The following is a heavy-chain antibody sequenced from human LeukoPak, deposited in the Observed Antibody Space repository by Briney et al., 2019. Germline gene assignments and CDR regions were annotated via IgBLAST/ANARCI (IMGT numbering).Heavy chain of an antibody. CDR3: AREGGSSSYWGYYYYMDV. Sequence: ASVKVSCKASRYTFTGYYMHWVRQAPGQGLEWMGRINPNSGGTNYAQKFQGRVTMTRDTSISTAYMELSRLRSDDTAVYYCAREGGSSSYWGYYYYMDVWGKGTTVTVSS. V-gene: IGHV1-2*06. CDR2: INPNSGGT. CDR1: RYTFTGYY. J-gene: IGHJ6*03. D-gene: IGHD6-6*01.